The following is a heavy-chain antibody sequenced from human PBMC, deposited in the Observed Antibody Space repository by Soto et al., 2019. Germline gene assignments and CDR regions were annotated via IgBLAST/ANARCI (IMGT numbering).Heavy chain of an antibody. V-gene: IGHV3-48*02. Sequence: GGSLRLSCAASGFTFSSYSMNWVRQAPGKGLEWVSYISSSSSTIYYADSVKGRFTISRDNAKNSLYLQMNSLRDEDTAVYYCARDRVRVRYYYGMDVWGQGTTVTVSS. CDR1: GFTFSSYS. J-gene: IGHJ6*02. D-gene: IGHD3-10*01. CDR2: ISSSSSTI. CDR3: ARDRVRVRYYYGMDV.